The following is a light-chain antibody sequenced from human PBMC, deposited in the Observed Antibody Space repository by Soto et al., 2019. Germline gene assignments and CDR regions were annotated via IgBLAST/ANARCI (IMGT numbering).Light chain of an antibody. CDR3: QQSYDISPIT. CDR1: ETISTF. V-gene: IGKV1-39*01. J-gene: IGKJ5*01. Sequence: DIQMTQSPSSLSVSVGDRVTMTCRASETISTFLNWYQVKPGKAPKLLIYAASTLHDGVPSRFSGSGSGTDFTLTINSLQPEDFASYYCQQSYDISPITFGQGTRLEIK. CDR2: AAS.